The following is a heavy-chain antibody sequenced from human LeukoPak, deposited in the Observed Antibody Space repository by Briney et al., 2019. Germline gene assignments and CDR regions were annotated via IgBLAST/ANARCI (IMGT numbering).Heavy chain of an antibody. Sequence: GGSLRLSCAASGFTVSSNYMSWVRQAPGKGLEWVSVIYSGGSTYYADSVKGRFTISRDNSKNTLYLQMHSLRAGDTAVYYCAGGLDTGYYYYYGMDVWGQGTTVTVSS. D-gene: IGHD3-9*01. V-gene: IGHV3-66*02. CDR1: GFTVSSNY. CDR3: AGGLDTGYYYYYGMDV. CDR2: IYSGGST. J-gene: IGHJ6*02.